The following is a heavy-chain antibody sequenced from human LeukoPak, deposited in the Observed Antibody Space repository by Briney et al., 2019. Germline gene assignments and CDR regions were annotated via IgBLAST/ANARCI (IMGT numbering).Heavy chain of an antibody. CDR3: ARRPYYDFWSGYYFGFDY. J-gene: IGHJ4*02. D-gene: IGHD3-3*01. V-gene: IGHV4-34*01. CDR2: INHSGST. CDR1: GGSISSYY. Sequence: SETLSLTCTVSGGSISSYYWSWIRQPSGKGLEWIGEINHSGSTNYNPSLKSRVTISVDTSKNQFSLKLSSVTAADTAVYYCARRPYYDFWSGYYFGFDYWGQGTLVTVSS.